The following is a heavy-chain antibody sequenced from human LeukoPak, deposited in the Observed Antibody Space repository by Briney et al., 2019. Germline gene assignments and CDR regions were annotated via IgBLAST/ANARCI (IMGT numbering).Heavy chain of an antibody. V-gene: IGHV4-39*01. D-gene: IGHD2-2*01. CDR2: IYYSTST. CDR1: GGSITSSIDY. J-gene: IGHJ6*02. Sequence: SETLSLTCTVSGGSITSSIDYWGWVRQPPGKGLEWIATIYYSTSTQYNPSLKSRVTMSVDTSKNQFSLKLSSMTAADTAVYYCARHQCSGTRCCNFYFYGMDVWGQGTTVTVSS. CDR3: ARHQCSGTRCCNFYFYGMDV.